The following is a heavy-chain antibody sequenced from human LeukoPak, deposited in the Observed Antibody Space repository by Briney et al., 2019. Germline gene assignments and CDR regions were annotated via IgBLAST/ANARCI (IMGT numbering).Heavy chain of an antibody. J-gene: IGHJ5*02. CDR1: GYTFTGYY. CDR3: AREKVDYDFWSGHHNYDIP. D-gene: IGHD3-3*01. V-gene: IGHV1-2*06. CDR2: INPNSGGT. Sequence: ASVKVSCKASGYTFTGYYMHWVRQAPGQGLEWMGRINPNSGGTNYAQKFQGRVTMTRETSISTAYMELSRLRSDDTAVYYCAREKVDYDFWSGHHNYDIPWGQGTLVTVSS.